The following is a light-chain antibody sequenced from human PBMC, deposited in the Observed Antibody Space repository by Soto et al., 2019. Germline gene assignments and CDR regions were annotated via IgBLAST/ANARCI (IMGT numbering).Light chain of an antibody. J-gene: IGKJ1*01. Sequence: EIVLTQSPDTLSLSPGERATLSCRASQSVSSNNLAWYQHKPGQPPRLLIYVASRRATGIPDRFSGSGSGSEFTLTITRLEPEDFAVYYCQQHGSGPWTFGQGTKVDIK. CDR1: QSVSSNN. V-gene: IGKV3-20*01. CDR2: VAS. CDR3: QQHGSGPWT.